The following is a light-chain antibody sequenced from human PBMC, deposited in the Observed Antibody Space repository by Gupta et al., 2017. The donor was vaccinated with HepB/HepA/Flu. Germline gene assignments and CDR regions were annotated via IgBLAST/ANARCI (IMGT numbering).Light chain of an antibody. CDR1: HYITNF. Sequence: DLQMTQSPSSLSASVGDRVTITCRASHYITNFLAWFQQKAGKAPKALIYGASTLQGGVPSRFSGSGSGTHFTLTISNLQPEDFATYYCQQYQTLPPTFGQGTRLEFK. CDR3: QQYQTLPPT. CDR2: GAS. J-gene: IGKJ5*01. V-gene: IGKV1-16*01.